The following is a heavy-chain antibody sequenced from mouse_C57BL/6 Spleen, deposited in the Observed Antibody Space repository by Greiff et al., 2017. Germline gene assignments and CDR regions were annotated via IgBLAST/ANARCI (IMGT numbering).Heavy chain of an antibody. D-gene: IGHD1-1*01. CDR3: ASDYATGGDY. CDR1: GYTFTSYW. J-gene: IGHJ4*01. CDR2: IDPSDSYT. V-gene: IGHV1-50*01. Sequence: QVQLQQPGAELVKPGASVKLSCKASGYTFTSYWMQWVKQRPGQGLEWIGEIDPSDSYTNYNQKFKGKATLTVDTSSSTAYMQLSSLTSEDSAVYYCASDYATGGDYGGQGTSVTVSS.